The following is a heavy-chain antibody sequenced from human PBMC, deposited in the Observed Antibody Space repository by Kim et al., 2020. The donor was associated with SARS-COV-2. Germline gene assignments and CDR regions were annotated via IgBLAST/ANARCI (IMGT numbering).Heavy chain of an antibody. Sequence: GSTNHHPSLKRRVTMSVDTSNNHFSLNLYSVTAADTAVYFCARDSGYIDFWGQGTLVTVSS. CDR3: ARDSGYIDF. V-gene: IGHV4-4*06. D-gene: IGHD6-19*01. J-gene: IGHJ4*02. CDR2: GST.